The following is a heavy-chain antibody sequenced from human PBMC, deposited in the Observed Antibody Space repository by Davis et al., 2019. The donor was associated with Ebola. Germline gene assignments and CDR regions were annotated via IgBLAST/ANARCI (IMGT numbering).Heavy chain of an antibody. V-gene: IGHV3-23*01. D-gene: IGHD6-6*01. CDR2: ISGSGGST. CDR3: ARQLVHSYYYYYGMDV. J-gene: IGHJ6*02. CDR1: GFTFSSYA. Sequence: PGGSLRLSCAASGFTFSSYAMSWVRQAPGKGLEWVSAISGSGGSTYYADSVKGRFTISRDNAKKSLYLQMNSLRAEDTAVYYCARQLVHSYYYYYGMDVWGQGTTVTVSS.